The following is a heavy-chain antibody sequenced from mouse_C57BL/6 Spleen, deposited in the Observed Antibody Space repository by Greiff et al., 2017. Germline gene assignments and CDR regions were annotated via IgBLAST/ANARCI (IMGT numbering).Heavy chain of an antibody. CDR1: GFTFSDYG. V-gene: IGHV5-17*01. Sequence: DVKLVESGGGLVKPGGSLKLSCAASGFTFSDYGMHWVRQAPEKGLEWVAYISSGSSTIYYADTVKGRFTISRDNAKNTLFLQMTSLRSEDTARYYCAKYYFDDWGQGTTLTVSS. J-gene: IGHJ2*01. CDR2: ISSGSSTI. CDR3: AKYYFDD.